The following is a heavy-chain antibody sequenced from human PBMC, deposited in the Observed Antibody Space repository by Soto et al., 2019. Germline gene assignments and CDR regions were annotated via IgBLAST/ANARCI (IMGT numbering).Heavy chain of an antibody. CDR3: AKRRGAGGHFDY. Sequence: GVSLRLSCAASGFTVSSYAMGWVRQGPGKGLEWVAVVSIGGSTHYADSVRGRFTISRDNSKNTLSLQMNSLTAEDTAVYFCAKRRGAGGHFDYWGQGALVPVSS. V-gene: IGHV3-23*01. D-gene: IGHD2-15*01. J-gene: IGHJ4*02. CDR1: GFTVSSYA. CDR2: VSIGGST.